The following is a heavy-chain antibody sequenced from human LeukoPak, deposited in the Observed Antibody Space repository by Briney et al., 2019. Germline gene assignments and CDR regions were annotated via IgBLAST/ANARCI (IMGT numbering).Heavy chain of an antibody. D-gene: IGHD2-2*01. CDR3: ARYCSSTSCERSVYRYYYYYYMDV. J-gene: IGHJ6*03. CDR2: INHSGST. V-gene: IGHV4-34*01. Sequence: SETLSLTCAVYGGSFSGYYWSWIRQPPGKGLEWIGEINHSGSTNYNPSLKSRVTISVDTSKNQFSLRLSSVTAADTAVYYCARYCSSTSCERSVYRYYYYYYMDVWGKGTTVTVSS. CDR1: GGSFSGYY.